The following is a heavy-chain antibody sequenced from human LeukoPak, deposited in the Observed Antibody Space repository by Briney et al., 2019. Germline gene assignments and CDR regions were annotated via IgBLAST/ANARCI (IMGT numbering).Heavy chain of an antibody. CDR2: INPDGSNM. Sequence: GGSLRLAWAASGFSFSSYWMSWVRQAPGKGLEWVANINPDGSNMLYVDSVEGRFTISRDNAKNSQYLQMNNLRAEDTAVYFCVSGFLQWLYWGQGTLVTVSS. CDR1: GFSFSSYW. D-gene: IGHD3-3*01. CDR3: VSGFLQWLY. V-gene: IGHV3-7*01. J-gene: IGHJ4*02.